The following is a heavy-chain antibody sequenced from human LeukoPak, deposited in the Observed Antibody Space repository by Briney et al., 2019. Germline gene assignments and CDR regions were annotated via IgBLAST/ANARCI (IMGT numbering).Heavy chain of an antibody. Sequence: PGGSLRLSCAASRFTFSSYAMNWVRQAPGKGLEWVSGISGSGGSKYYADSAKGRFTISRDNSKNTLYLQMNSLRAEDTAVYYCAKDEPLPPAFPLGWEPKPPSGIDYWGQGTLVTVSS. CDR2: ISGSGGSK. CDR3: AKDEPLPPAFPLGWEPKPPSGIDY. CDR1: RFTFSSYA. D-gene: IGHD6-19*01. V-gene: IGHV3-23*01. J-gene: IGHJ4*02.